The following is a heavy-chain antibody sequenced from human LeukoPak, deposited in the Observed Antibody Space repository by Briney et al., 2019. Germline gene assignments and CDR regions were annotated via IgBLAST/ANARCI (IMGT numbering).Heavy chain of an antibody. CDR1: GGSFSGYY. D-gene: IGHD1-1*01. V-gene: IGHV4-34*01. Sequence: SETLSLTCAVYGGSFSGYYWSWIRQPPGKGLEWIGEINHSGSTNYNPSLKGRVTISVDTSKNQFSLKLSSVTAADTAVYYCQSRSGDYWGQGTLVTVSS. J-gene: IGHJ4*02. CDR2: INHSGST. CDR3: QSRSGDY.